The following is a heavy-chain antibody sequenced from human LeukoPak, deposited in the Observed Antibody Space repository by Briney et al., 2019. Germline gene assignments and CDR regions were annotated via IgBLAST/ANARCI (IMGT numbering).Heavy chain of an antibody. CDR1: GGSISSYY. Sequence: SETLSLTCTVSGGSISSYYWSWIRQPPGKGLEGIGYIYYSGSTNYNPSLKSRVTISVDTSKNQFSLKLSSVTAADTAVYYCARRGSNWGYYFDYWGQGTLVTVSS. D-gene: IGHD7-27*01. CDR2: IYYSGST. J-gene: IGHJ4*02. CDR3: ARRGSNWGYYFDY. V-gene: IGHV4-59*08.